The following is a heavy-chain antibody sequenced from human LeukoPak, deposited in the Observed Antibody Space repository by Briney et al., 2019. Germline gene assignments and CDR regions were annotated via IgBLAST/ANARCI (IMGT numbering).Heavy chain of an antibody. CDR3: AKDLNYDFWSGLGN. J-gene: IGHJ4*02. D-gene: IGHD3-3*01. CDR2: IGGTGGDT. V-gene: IGHV3-23*01. CDR1: GFTFSDYA. Sequence: GGSLRLSCTPSGFTFSDYAMSWVRQAPGKGPEWVSSIGGTGGDTYYADSVKGRFTISRDNSKNTLHLQMNSLRAGDTAVYYCAKDLNYDFWSGLGNWGQGTLVTVSS.